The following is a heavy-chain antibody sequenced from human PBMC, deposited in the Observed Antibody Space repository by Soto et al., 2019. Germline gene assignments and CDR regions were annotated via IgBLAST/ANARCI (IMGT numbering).Heavy chain of an antibody. D-gene: IGHD5-18*01. V-gene: IGHV2-70*01. CDR2: IDWDDTK. Sequence: SGPTLVNPKETLTLTCTFSGFLLTTTGFSVIWIRSPTGNALEWLALIDWDDTKYYNTSLTTRLTVSKDTSKNQVVLTMTNMDLVDTATYFRARTRNNERIHHQFYYGTDVWGPVTTVT. CDR3: ARTRNNERIHHQFYYGTDV. CDR1: GFLLTTTGFS. J-gene: IGHJ6*02.